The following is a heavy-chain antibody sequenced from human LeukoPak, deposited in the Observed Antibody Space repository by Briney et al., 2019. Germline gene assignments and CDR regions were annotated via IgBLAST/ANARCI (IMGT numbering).Heavy chain of an antibody. V-gene: IGHV4-59*01. Sequence: SETLSLTCTVSGGSINNFYWSWIRQPPGKALERIGYIYYRGNTKYNASLGSRLTISVDTSKNQFSLNLNSVTAADTAVYYCTRVQHSGTSDYWGQGILVTVSS. D-gene: IGHD3-10*01. CDR1: GGSINNFY. J-gene: IGHJ4*02. CDR2: IYYRGNT. CDR3: TRVQHSGTSDY.